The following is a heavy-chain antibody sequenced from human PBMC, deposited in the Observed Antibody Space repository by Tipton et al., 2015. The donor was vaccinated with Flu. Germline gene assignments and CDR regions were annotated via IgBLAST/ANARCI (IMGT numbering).Heavy chain of an antibody. V-gene: IGHV4-4*07. Sequence: TLSLTCTVSGGSISSSYWSWIRQPAGKGLEWIGRISTSGSTNYNASLESRVTMSRDTSKNHFPLRLSSATAADTALYYCARDLRGYSGYTGGDAFDMWGQGIMVTVSS. J-gene: IGHJ3*02. D-gene: IGHD5-12*01. CDR1: GGSISSSY. CDR2: ISTSGST. CDR3: ARDLRGYSGYTGGDAFDM.